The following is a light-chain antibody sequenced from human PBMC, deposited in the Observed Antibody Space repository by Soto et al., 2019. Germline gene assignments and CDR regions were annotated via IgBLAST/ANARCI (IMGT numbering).Light chain of an antibody. CDR1: SSDVGGYDY. CDR2: EVN. V-gene: IGLV2-14*01. Sequence: QSALTQPASVSGSPGQSITISCTGTSSDVGGYDYVSWYQLHPGKAPKPMVFEVNNRPSGVSYRFSGSKSGNTASLTISGLQAEDEADYFCSSYSISTAYLFGTGTKVT. J-gene: IGLJ1*01. CDR3: SSYSISTAYL.